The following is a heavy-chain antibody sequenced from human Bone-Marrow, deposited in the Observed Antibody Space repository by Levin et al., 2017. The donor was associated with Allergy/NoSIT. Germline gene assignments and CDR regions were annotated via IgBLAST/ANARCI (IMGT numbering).Heavy chain of an antibody. D-gene: IGHD3-22*01. CDR2: IYPGDSDT. Sequence: RGESLKISCKGSGYSFTSYWIGWVRQMPGKGLEWMGIIYPGDSDTRYSPSFQGQVTISADKSISTAYLQWSSLKASDTAMYYCARTKTYYYDSSGLNPTPHGMDVWGQGTTVTVSS. CDR1: GYSFTSYW. CDR3: ARTKTYYYDSSGLNPTPHGMDV. J-gene: IGHJ6*02. V-gene: IGHV5-51*01.